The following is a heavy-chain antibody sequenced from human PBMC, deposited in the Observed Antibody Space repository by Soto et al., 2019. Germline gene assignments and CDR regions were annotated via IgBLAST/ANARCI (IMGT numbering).Heavy chain of an antibody. CDR3: STRAYDTNGYYRFDP. J-gene: IGHJ5*01. Sequence: SETLSLTCAVYGGSFSGHSWTWIRQSPGKGLEWIGDVNHSGRVNYSPSLKSRVTISLDTSKNQFSLTLSAVTAADTAMYYCSTRAYDTNGYYRFDPWGQGTLVTVS. D-gene: IGHD3-22*01. CDR2: VNHSGRV. CDR1: GGSFSGHS. V-gene: IGHV4-34*01.